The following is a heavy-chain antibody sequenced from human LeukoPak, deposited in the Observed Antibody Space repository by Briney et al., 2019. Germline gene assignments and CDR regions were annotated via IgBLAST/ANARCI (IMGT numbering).Heavy chain of an antibody. D-gene: IGHD3-10*02. Sequence: GGSLRLSCAASGFTFSSYSMNWVRQAPGKGLEWVSSISSSSSYIYYADSVKGRFTISRDNAKNSLYLQMNSLRAEDTAVYYCAELGITIIGGVWGKGATVTISS. J-gene: IGHJ6*04. V-gene: IGHV3-21*01. CDR1: GFTFSSYS. CDR2: ISSSSSYI. CDR3: AELGITIIGGV.